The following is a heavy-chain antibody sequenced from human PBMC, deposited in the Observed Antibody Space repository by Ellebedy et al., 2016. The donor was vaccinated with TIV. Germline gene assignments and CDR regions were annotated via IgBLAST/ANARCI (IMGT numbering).Heavy chain of an antibody. CDR2: ISAYNGNT. CDR1: GGTFSSYA. Sequence: ASVKVSCXASGGTFSSYAISWVRQAPGQGLEWMGWISAYNGNTNYAQKLQGRVTMTTDTSTSTAYMELRSLRSDDTAVYYCARVKWELPSYGMDVWGQGTTVTVSS. D-gene: IGHD1-26*01. V-gene: IGHV1-18*01. J-gene: IGHJ6*02. CDR3: ARVKWELPSYGMDV.